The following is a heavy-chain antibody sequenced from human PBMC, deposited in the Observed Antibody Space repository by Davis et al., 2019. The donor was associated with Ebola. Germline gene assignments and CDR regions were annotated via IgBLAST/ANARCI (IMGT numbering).Heavy chain of an antibody. D-gene: IGHD5-12*01. Sequence: GESLKISCAASGFTFSSYWMSWVRQAPGKGLEWVAVISYDGSNKYYADSVKGRFTISRDNSKNTLYLQMNSLRAEDTAVYYCARDSDIVATAVDYWGQGTLVTVSS. V-gene: IGHV3-30-3*01. CDR3: ARDSDIVATAVDY. CDR1: GFTFSSYW. CDR2: ISYDGSNK. J-gene: IGHJ4*02.